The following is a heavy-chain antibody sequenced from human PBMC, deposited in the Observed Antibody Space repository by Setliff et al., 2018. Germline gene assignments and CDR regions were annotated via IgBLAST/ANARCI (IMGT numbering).Heavy chain of an antibody. J-gene: IGHJ4*02. CDR3: ARTNYAADY. Sequence: SETLSLTCTVSGYSISSGYYWGWIRQPPGKGLEWIGNMYHSGSVYYNPSLKSRVTISLDTSNHQFSLTLSSMTAADTAVYYCARTNYAADYWGPGLLVTVSS. CDR2: MYHSGSV. CDR1: GYSISSGYY. D-gene: IGHD2-2*01. V-gene: IGHV4-38-2*02.